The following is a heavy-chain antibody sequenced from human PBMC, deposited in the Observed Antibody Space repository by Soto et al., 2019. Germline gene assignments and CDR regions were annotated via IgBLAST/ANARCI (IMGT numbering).Heavy chain of an antibody. CDR2: IIPIFGTA. CDR1: GGTFSSYA. D-gene: IGHD4-17*01. V-gene: IGHV1-69*01. Sequence: QVQLVQSGAEVKKPGSSVKVSCKASGGTFSSYAISWVRQAPGQGLEWMGGIIPIFGTANYAQKFQGRVTITADESTSTAYMELRSLRSEDTDVYYCARHRTADYGDSGGADIWGQGTLVTVSS. CDR3: ARHRTADYGDSGGADI. J-gene: IGHJ4*02.